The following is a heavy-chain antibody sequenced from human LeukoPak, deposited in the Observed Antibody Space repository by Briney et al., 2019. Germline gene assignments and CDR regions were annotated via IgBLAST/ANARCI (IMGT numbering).Heavy chain of an antibody. J-gene: IGHJ4*02. Sequence: GGSLRLSCAASGFTFGDFFMSRVRQAPGKGLEWVANINRDGSEKFHVDSVRGRFTISRDNAKNALFLQMHSLRADDTAMYFCARGVTMIRGAVMYPYFFDFWGRGTLVTVSS. V-gene: IGHV3-7*03. CDR3: ARGVTMIRGAVMYPYFFDF. D-gene: IGHD3-10*01. CDR1: GFTFGDFF. CDR2: INRDGSEK.